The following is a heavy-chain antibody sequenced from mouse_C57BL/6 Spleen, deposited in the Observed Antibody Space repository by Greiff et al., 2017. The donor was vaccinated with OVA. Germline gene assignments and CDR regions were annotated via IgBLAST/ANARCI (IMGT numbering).Heavy chain of an antibody. CDR2: IWSGGST. J-gene: IGHJ4*01. V-gene: IGHV2-2*01. Sequence: VQLQESGPGLVQPSQSLSITCTVSGFSLTSYGVHWVRQSPGKGLEWLGVIWSGGSTDYNAAFISRLSISKDNSKSQVFFKMNSLQADDTAIYYCAREEDDGYYEGGAMDYWGQGTSVTVSS. CDR3: AREEDDGYYEGGAMDY. CDR1: GFSLTSYG. D-gene: IGHD2-3*01.